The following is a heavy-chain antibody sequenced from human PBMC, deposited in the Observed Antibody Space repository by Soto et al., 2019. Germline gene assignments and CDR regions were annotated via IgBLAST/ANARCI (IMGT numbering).Heavy chain of an antibody. J-gene: IGHJ6*02. D-gene: IGHD1-26*01. V-gene: IGHV4-59*11. CDR1: GGSISGHY. CDR3: ARDGREASGMDV. Sequence: SATLSLTCTVSGGSISGHYWSWVRQAPGKGLEWIGHIYYRGSTSYNPSLRSRSTISVDTSNNQFSLKLNSVTTADTAVYYCARDGREASGMDVWGQGTKVTVSS. CDR2: IYYRGST.